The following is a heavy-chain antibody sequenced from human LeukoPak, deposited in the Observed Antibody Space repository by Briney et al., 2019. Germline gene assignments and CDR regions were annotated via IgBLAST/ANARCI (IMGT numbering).Heavy chain of an antibody. D-gene: IGHD1-20*01. Sequence: PSETLSLTCTVPGAAIRGFYWSWFRQPPGKGLDWIGHISNTGTTTYNPSLKSRVTISEYMSENQFSLSLSSVTAADTAVYYCARAIPGNPFDYWGQGALVTVSS. V-gene: IGHV4-59*01. CDR2: ISNTGTT. CDR1: GAAIRGFY. J-gene: IGHJ4*02. CDR3: ARAIPGNPFDY.